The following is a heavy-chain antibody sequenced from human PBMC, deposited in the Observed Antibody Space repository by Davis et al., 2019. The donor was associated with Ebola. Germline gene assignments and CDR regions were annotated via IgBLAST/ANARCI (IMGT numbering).Heavy chain of an antibody. CDR2: IRYDGSNK. J-gene: IGHJ3*02. CDR3: AKDVAVTSAFDI. D-gene: IGHD4-17*01. Sequence: GGSLRLSCVASGFTFSDFAMHWVRQPPGKGLEWVAFIRYDGSNKYYADSVKGRFTISRDNSKNTLYLQMNSLRAEDTAVYYCAKDVAVTSAFDIWGQGTMVTVSS. CDR1: GFTFSDFA. V-gene: IGHV3-30*02.